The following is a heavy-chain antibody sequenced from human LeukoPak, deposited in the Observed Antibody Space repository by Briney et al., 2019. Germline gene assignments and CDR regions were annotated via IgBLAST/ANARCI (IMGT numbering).Heavy chain of an antibody. CDR2: ISSSGSTI. CDR3: ARAPATAMVRFDY. D-gene: IGHD5-18*01. Sequence: GGSLRLSCAASGFTFSSYEMNWVRQAPGKGLEWVSYISSSGSTIYYADSVKGRFTISRDNAENSLYPQLNSLRAEGTAVYYCARAPATAMVRFDYWGQGTLVTVSS. V-gene: IGHV3-48*03. J-gene: IGHJ4*02. CDR1: GFTFSSYE.